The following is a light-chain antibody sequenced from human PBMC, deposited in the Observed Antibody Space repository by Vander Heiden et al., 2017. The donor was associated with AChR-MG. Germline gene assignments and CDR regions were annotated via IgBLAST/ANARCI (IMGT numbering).Light chain of an antibody. CDR2: ANN. J-gene: IGLJ3*02. Sequence: QSVLTHPPSVSRAPGQRVTISCTGTGSNIGAHYDVHWYQHLPGTAPKLLIYANNNRPSGVPDRFSGSKSGTSASLAITGLQAEDEADYYCQSFDSSLSAVVFGGGTKLTVL. CDR1: GSNIGAHYD. CDR3: QSFDSSLSAVV. V-gene: IGLV1-40*01.